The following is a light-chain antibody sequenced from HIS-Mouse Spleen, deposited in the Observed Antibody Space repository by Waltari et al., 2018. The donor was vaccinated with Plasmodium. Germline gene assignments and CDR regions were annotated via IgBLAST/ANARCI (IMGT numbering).Light chain of an antibody. CDR3: CSYAGSYTLV. CDR1: SRDVGGYHY. CDR2: EVS. Sequence: QSALTQPRSVSGSPGQSVTISCTGTSRDVGGYHYFSWYQQQPGKAPKLMIYEVSKRPSGVPDRFSGSKSGNTASLTISGLQAEDEADYYCCSYAGSYTLVFGGGTKLTVL. V-gene: IGLV2-11*01. J-gene: IGLJ2*01.